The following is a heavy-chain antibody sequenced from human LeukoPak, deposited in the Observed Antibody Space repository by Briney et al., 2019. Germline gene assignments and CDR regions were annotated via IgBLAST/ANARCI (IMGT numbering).Heavy chain of an antibody. Sequence: GGSLRLSCAASGFTFSSYARHWVRQAPGKGLEWVAVISYDGSNKYYADSVKGRFTISRDNSKNTLYLQMNSLRAEDTAVYYCARDQTYYDFWSGYYNPNYYYGMDVWGQGTTVTVSS. D-gene: IGHD3-3*01. CDR1: GFTFSSYA. V-gene: IGHV3-30-3*01. CDR2: ISYDGSNK. CDR3: ARDQTYYDFWSGYYNPNYYYGMDV. J-gene: IGHJ6*02.